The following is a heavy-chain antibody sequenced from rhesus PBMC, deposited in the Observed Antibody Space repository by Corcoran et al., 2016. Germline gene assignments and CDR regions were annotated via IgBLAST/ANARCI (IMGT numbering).Heavy chain of an antibody. D-gene: IGHD2-15*01. Sequence: QVQLVQSGGALKQPGASVEGSCKASGYTFATYYLPWLSQAPGQGLEWIGLISPYNGNNGYAQNCQGRVTITTDTSTSTGYMELSSLRSEDTAVYFCTRAAPPFYFDYWGQGVLVTVSS. CDR2: ISPYNGNN. CDR3: TRAAPPFYFDY. J-gene: IGHJ4*01. V-gene: IGHV1-180*01. CDR1: GYTFATYY.